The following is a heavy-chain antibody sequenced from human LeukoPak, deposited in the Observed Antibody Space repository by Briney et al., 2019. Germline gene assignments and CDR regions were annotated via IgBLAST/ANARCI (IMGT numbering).Heavy chain of an antibody. J-gene: IGHJ4*02. CDR3: ARVRFYYFDY. Sequence: ASVKVSCKASGYTFTSYGISWVRQAPGQGLEWMGWISAYNGNTNYAQKLQGRVTMTTDTSTSTVYMELSSLSSEDTAVYYCARVRFYYFDYWGQGTLVTVSS. CDR1: GYTFTSYG. D-gene: IGHD2/OR15-2a*01. CDR2: ISAYNGNT. V-gene: IGHV1-18*01.